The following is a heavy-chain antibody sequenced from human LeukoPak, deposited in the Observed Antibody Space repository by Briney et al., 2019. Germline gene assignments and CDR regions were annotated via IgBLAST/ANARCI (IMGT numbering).Heavy chain of an antibody. D-gene: IGHD2-8*01. CDR1: GASNCRYY. Sequence: PSETLSLTCTASGASNCRYYGIWIRQPPGKGLELIGFISYSGRTTYNPSLKSRVTISVDTSRSQFSLKLTSVTAADTAVYYCARLGSNNGWYWHFDVWGRGTLVTVSS. CDR2: ISYSGRT. CDR3: ARLGSNNGWYWHFDV. V-gene: IGHV4-59*08. J-gene: IGHJ2*01.